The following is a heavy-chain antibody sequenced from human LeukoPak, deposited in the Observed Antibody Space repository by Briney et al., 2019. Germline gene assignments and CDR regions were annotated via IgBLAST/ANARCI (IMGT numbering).Heavy chain of an antibody. J-gene: IGHJ4*02. D-gene: IGHD6-13*01. Sequence: SETLSLTCAVYGGSFSGYYWSWIRQPPGKGLEWIGEINHSGSTNYNPSLKSRVTISVDTSKNQFSLKLSSVTAADTAVYYCARVRGPFYSSSWYYFDYWGQGTLVTVSS. CDR3: ARVRGPFYSSSWYYFDY. V-gene: IGHV4-34*01. CDR2: INHSGST. CDR1: GGSFSGYY.